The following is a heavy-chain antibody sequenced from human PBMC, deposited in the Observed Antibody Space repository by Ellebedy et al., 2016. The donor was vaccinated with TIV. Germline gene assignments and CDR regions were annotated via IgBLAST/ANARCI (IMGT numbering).Heavy chain of an antibody. CDR3: ARVGMWITGTTEVDY. CDR2: FYSGGST. Sequence: GESLKISXAASGFTVSSNYMSWVRQAPGKGLEWVSIFYSGGSTYYADSVKGRFTISRDNSKNSLYLQMNSLRTEDTATYYCARVGMWITGTTEVDYWGQGTLVTVSS. CDR1: GFTVSSNY. J-gene: IGHJ4*02. D-gene: IGHD1-20*01. V-gene: IGHV3-53*01.